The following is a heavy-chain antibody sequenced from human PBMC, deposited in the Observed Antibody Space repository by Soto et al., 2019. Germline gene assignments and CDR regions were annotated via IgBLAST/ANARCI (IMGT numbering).Heavy chain of an antibody. CDR2: IFHSGST. V-gene: IGHV4-59*01. CDR1: GGSISSYY. CDR3: ARGIAAATTTTALTDY. D-gene: IGHD6-13*01. J-gene: IGHJ4*02. Sequence: QVQLQESGPGLVKPSETLSLTCTVSGGSISSYYWSWIRQPQGKGLEWIGYIFHSGSTNYNPSLKSRVTISVDTSKNQFSLRLRSVTAADTAVYYCARGIAAATTTTALTDYWGQGTLVTVSS.